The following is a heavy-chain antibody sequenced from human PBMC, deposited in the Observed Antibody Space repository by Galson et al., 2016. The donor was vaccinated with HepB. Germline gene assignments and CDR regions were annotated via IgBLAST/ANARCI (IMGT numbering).Heavy chain of an antibody. CDR3: ATGISVAGKYYYYYMDV. J-gene: IGHJ6*03. Sequence: TLSLTCTVSGVSLSSYYWGWIRQPPGKGLEWIGSIYYSGSTYYNPSLKSRVTLSVDTSKNQFSLRLSSVTAADTAVYYCATGISVAGKYYYYYMDVWGKGTPVTVSS. D-gene: IGHD6-19*01. CDR2: IYYSGST. CDR1: GVSLSSYY. V-gene: IGHV4-39*01.